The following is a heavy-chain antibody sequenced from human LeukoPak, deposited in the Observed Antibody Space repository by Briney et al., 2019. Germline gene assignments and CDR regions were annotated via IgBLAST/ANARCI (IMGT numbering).Heavy chain of an antibody. J-gene: IGHJ6*03. CDR1: GGTFSSYA. Sequence: SVKVSCKASGGTFSSYAISWVRQAPGQGLEWMGGIIPIFGTANYAQKFQGRVTITTDESTSTAYMELSSLRSEDTAVYYCAKEAGVVDISAGAPYYYYYMDVWGKGTTVTVSS. CDR3: AKEAGVVDISAGAPYYYYYMDV. CDR2: IIPIFGTA. D-gene: IGHD2-2*01. V-gene: IGHV1-69*05.